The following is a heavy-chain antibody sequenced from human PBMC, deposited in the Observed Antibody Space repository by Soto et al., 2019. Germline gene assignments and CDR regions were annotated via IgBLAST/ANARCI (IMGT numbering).Heavy chain of an antibody. V-gene: IGHV3-7*01. J-gene: IGHJ4*01. CDR1: GFTLRSYW. Sequence: GGSLRLSCAASGFTLRSYWMSWVRQAPGKGLEWLATIKTDASEKKYVDSVKGRFTVSRDNAKNSLYLQMDSLRAEDTAVYYCARDSGDGSGSSVNHYLDCWGRGTLVTVPQ. D-gene: IGHD3-10*01. CDR3: ARDSGDGSGSSVNHYLDC. CDR2: IKTDASEK.